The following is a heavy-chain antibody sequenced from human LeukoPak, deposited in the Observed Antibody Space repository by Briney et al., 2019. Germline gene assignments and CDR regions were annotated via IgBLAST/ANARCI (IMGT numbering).Heavy chain of an antibody. CDR3: ARAGYYAHGPNWYFDL. J-gene: IGHJ2*01. CDR2: LYTSEST. V-gene: IGHV4-4*07. CDR1: GGSISYYY. Sequence: PSETLSLTCTVSGGSISYYYWSWIRQPAGKGLEWIGRLYTSESTNYNPSLKSRVTMSVDTSKNQFSLKLSSVTAADTAVYYCARAGYYAHGPNWYFDLWGRGTLVTVSS. D-gene: IGHD2/OR15-2a*01.